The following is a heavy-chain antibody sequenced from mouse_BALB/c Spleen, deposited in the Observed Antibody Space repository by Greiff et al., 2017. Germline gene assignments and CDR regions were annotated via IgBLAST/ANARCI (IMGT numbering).Heavy chain of an antibody. V-gene: IGHV1-80*01. CDR2: IYPGDGDT. J-gene: IGHJ2*01. CDR1: GYAFSSYW. Sequence: QVQLKESGAELVRPGSSVKISCKASGYAFSSYWMYWVKQRPGQGLEWIGQIYPGDGDTNYNGKFKGKATLTADKSSSTAYMKLSSLTSEDTAVYFCEGGSYFDYWGQGTTLTVSS. CDR3: EGGSYFDY.